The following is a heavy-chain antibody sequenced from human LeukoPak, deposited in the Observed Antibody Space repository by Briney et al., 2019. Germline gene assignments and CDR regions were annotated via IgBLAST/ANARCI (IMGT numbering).Heavy chain of an antibody. D-gene: IGHD6-19*01. CDR1: GXTFSNYA. CDR2: ISNNGGST. V-gene: IGHV3-64D*09. J-gene: IGHJ4*02. Sequence: GGSLRLSWSASGXTFSNYAMHWVRQAPGKGLEYVSAISNNGGSTYYADSVKGRFTISRDNSKNTLYLQMSSLRTEDTAVYYCVKALGQWLVYYFDYWGQGTLVTVSS. CDR3: VKALGQWLVYYFDY.